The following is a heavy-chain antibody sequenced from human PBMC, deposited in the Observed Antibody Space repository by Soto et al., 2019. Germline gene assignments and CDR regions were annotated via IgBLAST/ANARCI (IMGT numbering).Heavy chain of an antibody. CDR3: ARTNSSGFYFDY. Sequence: GGSLRLSCSASGFTFSSYGMHWVRQAPGKGLEWVAVISFYGTINYYTESVKGRFTISRDNSKNTLFLQMNSLRAEDTAVYYCARTNSSGFYFDYWGQGTLVTVSS. J-gene: IGHJ4*02. CDR2: ISFYGTIN. V-gene: IGHV3-30*03. CDR1: GFTFSSYG. D-gene: IGHD6-19*01.